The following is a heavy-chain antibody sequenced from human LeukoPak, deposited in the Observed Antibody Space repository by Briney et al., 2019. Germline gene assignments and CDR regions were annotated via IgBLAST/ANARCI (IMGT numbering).Heavy chain of an antibody. Sequence: GASVKVSCKASGYTFTSYDINWLRQATGQGLEWMGWMNPNSGNTGYAQKFQGRVTITRNTSISTAYMELSSLRSEDTAVYYCARGFRDFWSGYLYYFDYWGQGTLVTVSS. V-gene: IGHV1-8*03. CDR1: GYTFTSYD. CDR2: MNPNSGNT. CDR3: ARGFRDFWSGYLYYFDY. J-gene: IGHJ4*02. D-gene: IGHD3-3*01.